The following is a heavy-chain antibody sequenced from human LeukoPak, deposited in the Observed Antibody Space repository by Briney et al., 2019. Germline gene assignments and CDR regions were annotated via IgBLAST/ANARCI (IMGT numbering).Heavy chain of an antibody. D-gene: IGHD3-22*01. Sequence: SSETLSLTCTVSGVSISNYYWGWIRQPAGKGLEWIGRIYTTGSTNYNPSLESRVTMSVDTSENRFSLKLSSVTAADTAVYYCARSGYDSSGYYRDYFDYWGQGTLVTVSS. CDR1: GVSISNYY. V-gene: IGHV4-4*07. CDR3: ARSGYDSSGYYRDYFDY. J-gene: IGHJ4*02. CDR2: IYTTGST.